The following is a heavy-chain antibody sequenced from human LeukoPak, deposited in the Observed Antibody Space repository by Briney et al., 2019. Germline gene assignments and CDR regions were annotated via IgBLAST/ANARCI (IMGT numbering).Heavy chain of an antibody. CDR1: GFTFSSYA. J-gene: IGHJ4*02. V-gene: IGHV3-23*01. Sequence: GGSLRLSCAASGFTFSSYAMSWVRQAPGKGLEWVSAIRGSGGSTYYADSVKGRFTISRDNSKNTLYLQMNSLRAEDTAVYYCAKGGGRYSSGWSDYWGQGTLVTVSS. D-gene: IGHD6-19*01. CDR2: IRGSGGST. CDR3: AKGGGRYSSGWSDY.